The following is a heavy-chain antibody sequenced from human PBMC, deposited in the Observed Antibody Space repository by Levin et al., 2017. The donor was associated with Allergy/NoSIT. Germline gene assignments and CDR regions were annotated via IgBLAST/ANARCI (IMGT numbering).Heavy chain of an antibody. D-gene: IGHD6-19*01. Sequence: SQTLSLTCTVSGGSISSSSYYWGWIRQPPGKGLEWIGSIYYSGSTYYNPSLKSRVTISVDTSKNQFSLKLSSVTAADTAVYYCARPDGTQWPPGGAFDIWGQGTMVTVSS. CDR3: ARPDGTQWPPGGAFDI. V-gene: IGHV4-39*01. J-gene: IGHJ3*02. CDR1: GGSISSSSYY. CDR2: IYYSGST.